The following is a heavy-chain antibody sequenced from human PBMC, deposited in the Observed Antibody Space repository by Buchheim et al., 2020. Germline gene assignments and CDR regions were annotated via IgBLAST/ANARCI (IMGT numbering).Heavy chain of an antibody. Sequence: QVQLVQSGAEVKKPGASVKVSCKASGYTFTSYDINWVRQATGQGLEWMGWMNPNSGNTGYAQKFQGRVTMTRNTSISTAYMELSSLRSEDTGLQYCATPVPSSTLFLATMVWSFDNWSKASL. CDR1: GYTFTSYD. J-gene: IGHJ4*02. CDR2: MNPNSGNT. D-gene: IGHD2-21*01. CDR3: ATPVPSSTLFLATMVWSFDN. V-gene: IGHV1-8*01.